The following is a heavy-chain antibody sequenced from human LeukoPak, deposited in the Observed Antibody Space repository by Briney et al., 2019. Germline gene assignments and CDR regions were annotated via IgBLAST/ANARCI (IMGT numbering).Heavy chain of an antibody. CDR2: TYCRHKWYN. D-gene: IGHD3-3*01. J-gene: IGHJ6*03. CDR3: ARNLRFLEPGTRTETYYYMDV. CDR1: GDSVSSNSAA. Sequence: TSQTLSLTCAISGDSVSSNSAAWNWIRQSPSRGLEWLERTYCRHKWYNDYAVSVKSRITINPDTSKNQFSLQLNSVTPEDTAVYYCARNLRFLEPGTRTETYYYMDVWGKGTTVTVSS. V-gene: IGHV6-1*01.